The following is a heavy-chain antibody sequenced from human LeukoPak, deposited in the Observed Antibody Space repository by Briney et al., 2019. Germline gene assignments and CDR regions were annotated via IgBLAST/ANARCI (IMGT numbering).Heavy chain of an antibody. D-gene: IGHD2-15*01. CDR2: MNPNRGNS. CDR1: GYTFTSYH. CDR3: VRAGGYCGRISCPYYFDY. V-gene: IGHV1-8*01. Sequence: GASVKVSCKASGYTFTSYHINWVGQATGQGREWMGWMNPNRGNSHYAQKFQGRVTMIRNTSISTAYMELNSLRSEDTAVYYCVRAGGYCGRISCPYYFDYWGQGSLVTVSS. J-gene: IGHJ4*02.